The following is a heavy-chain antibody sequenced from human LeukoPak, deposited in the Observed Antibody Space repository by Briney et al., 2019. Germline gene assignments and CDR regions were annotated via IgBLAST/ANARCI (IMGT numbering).Heavy chain of an antibody. D-gene: IGHD6-13*01. V-gene: IGHV5-51*01. Sequence: GESLKISCKGSGYSFTSYWIGWVGQMPGKGLEWMGIIYPGDSDTRYSPSFQGQVTISADKSISTAYLQWSSLKASDTAMYYCARQASSSWYLSGAFDIWGQGTMVTVSS. CDR1: GYSFTSYW. CDR3: ARQASSSWYLSGAFDI. J-gene: IGHJ3*02. CDR2: IYPGDSDT.